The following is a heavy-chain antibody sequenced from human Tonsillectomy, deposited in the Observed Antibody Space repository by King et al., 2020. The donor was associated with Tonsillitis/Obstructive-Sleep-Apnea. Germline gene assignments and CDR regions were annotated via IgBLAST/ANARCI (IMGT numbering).Heavy chain of an antibody. Sequence: TLKESGPALVKPTQTLTLTCTFSGFSPSTSEMCVSWIRQPPGKALEWLARIDWDDDKYYSTSLKTRLTISKDTSKNQVVLTMTNMDPVDTATYYCARMELYQHYFYTWGQGTLVTVSS. J-gene: IGHJ4*02. CDR2: IDWDDDK. CDR3: ARMELYQHYFYT. V-gene: IGHV2-70*11. CDR1: GFSPSTSEMC. D-gene: IGHD1-26*01.